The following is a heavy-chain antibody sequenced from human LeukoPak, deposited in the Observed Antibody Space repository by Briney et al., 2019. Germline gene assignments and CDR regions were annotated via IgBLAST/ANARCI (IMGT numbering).Heavy chain of an antibody. V-gene: IGHV3-23*01. J-gene: IGHJ4*02. Sequence: GGSLRLSCGASGFTLSTNGMSWVRQAPGKGLEWVSAIRGSGDNTYYADSVRGRFTISRDSSSNTLYLQMNSLRADDTAVYYCAKSGDVTSMRFGELNWGQGTQVTVSS. CDR2: IRGSGDNT. CDR3: AKSGDVTSMRFGELN. CDR1: GFTLSTNG. D-gene: IGHD2-8*02.